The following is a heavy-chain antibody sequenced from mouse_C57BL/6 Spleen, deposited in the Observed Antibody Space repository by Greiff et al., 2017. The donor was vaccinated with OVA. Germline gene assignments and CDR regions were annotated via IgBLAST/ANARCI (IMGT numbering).Heavy chain of an antibody. CDR1: GYTFTGYW. Sequence: VQLQQSGAELMKPGASVKLSCKATGYTFTGYWIEWVKQRPGHGLEWIGESLPGSGSTNYKEKFKGKATFTAANSSNPAYMLLTSLTTEDSAIYYCANYYGVEGGFAYWGQGTLVTVSA. D-gene: IGHD1-1*01. V-gene: IGHV1-9*01. CDR2: SLPGSGST. J-gene: IGHJ3*01. CDR3: ANYYGVEGGFAY.